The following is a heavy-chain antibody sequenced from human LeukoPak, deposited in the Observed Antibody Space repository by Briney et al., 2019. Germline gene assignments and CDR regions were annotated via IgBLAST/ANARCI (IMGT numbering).Heavy chain of an antibody. CDR1: GFTFDDYA. D-gene: IGHD6-19*01. Sequence: GGSLRLSCAASGFTFDDYAMHWVRQAPGKGLEWVSGISWNSGSIGYADSVKGRFTISRDNAKNSLYLQMNSLRAEDTALYYCAMGYSSGFYWGQGTLVTVSS. CDR3: AMGYSSGFY. V-gene: IGHV3-9*01. CDR2: ISWNSGSI. J-gene: IGHJ4*02.